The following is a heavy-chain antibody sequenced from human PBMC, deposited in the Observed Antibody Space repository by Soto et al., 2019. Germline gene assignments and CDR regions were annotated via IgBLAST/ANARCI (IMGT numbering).Heavy chain of an antibody. CDR2: IYYSGST. Sequence: PSETLSLTCTVSCGSISSYYWSWIRQPPGKGLEWIGYIYYSGSTNYNPSLKSRVTISVDTSKNQFSLKLSSVTAADTAVYYCARGRSGRGTDFWSGYSYYFDYWGQGTLVTVSS. D-gene: IGHD3-3*01. CDR3: ARGRSGRGTDFWSGYSYYFDY. V-gene: IGHV4-59*01. CDR1: CGSISSYY. J-gene: IGHJ4*02.